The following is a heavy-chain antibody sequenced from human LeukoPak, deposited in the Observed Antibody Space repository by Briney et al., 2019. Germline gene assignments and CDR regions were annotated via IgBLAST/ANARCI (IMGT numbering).Heavy chain of an antibody. V-gene: IGHV4-4*07. D-gene: IGHD3-10*01. CDR1: GGSISSYY. CDR3: ARIRGLGRDYYFYYMDV. Sequence: PSETLSLTCSVSGGSISSYYWSWIRQPAGKGLEWIGRIYTSGSTNYNPSLKSRVTMSVDTSKNQFSLKLSSVTAADTAVYYCARIRGLGRDYYFYYMDVWGKGTTVTVSS. CDR2: IYTSGST. J-gene: IGHJ6*03.